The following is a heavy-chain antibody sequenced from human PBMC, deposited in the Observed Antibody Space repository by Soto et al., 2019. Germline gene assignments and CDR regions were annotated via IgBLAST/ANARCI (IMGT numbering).Heavy chain of an antibody. J-gene: IGHJ4*02. CDR1: GGTFSTYA. Sequence: QVQLVQSGPEVKKPGSSVRVSCKASGGTFSTYAINWVRQAPGQGLEWMGGIIPIFDTPNYAQNFQGRITITAGESTSTAYMELSSLRSGDTAVYYCARGGLETYKYDTSGYPFNFDYWGQGTLITVSS. CDR2: IIPIFDTP. CDR3: ARGGLETYKYDTSGYPFNFDY. D-gene: IGHD3-22*01. V-gene: IGHV1-69*12.